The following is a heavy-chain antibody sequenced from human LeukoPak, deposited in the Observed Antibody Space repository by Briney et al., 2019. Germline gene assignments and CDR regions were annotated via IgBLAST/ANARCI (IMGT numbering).Heavy chain of an antibody. J-gene: IGHJ6*03. V-gene: IGHV4-59*01. CDR1: GGSFSSYY. Sequence: SETLSLTCTVSGGSFSSYYWSWIRQPPGKGLEWSGYIYYSGSTNYNPSLKSRVTISVDTSKNQFSLKLSSVTAADTAVYYCARTTEGGYTYDYFYYYMDVWGKGTTVTISS. CDR2: IYYSGST. D-gene: IGHD5-18*01. CDR3: ARTTEGGYTYDYFYYYMDV.